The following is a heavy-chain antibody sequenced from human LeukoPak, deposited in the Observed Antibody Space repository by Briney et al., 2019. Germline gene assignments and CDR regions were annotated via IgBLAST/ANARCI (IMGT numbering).Heavy chain of an antibody. D-gene: IGHD6-19*01. CDR1: GFTFSSYA. Sequence: GGSLRLSCAASGFTFSSYAMSWVRQAPGKGLEWVSAISGSGGSTYYADSVKGRFTISRDNSKNTLYLQMNSLRAEDTAVYYCANTLFYSSGWHFDYWGQGTLVTVSS. J-gene: IGHJ4*02. CDR3: ANTLFYSSGWHFDY. CDR2: ISGSGGST. V-gene: IGHV3-23*01.